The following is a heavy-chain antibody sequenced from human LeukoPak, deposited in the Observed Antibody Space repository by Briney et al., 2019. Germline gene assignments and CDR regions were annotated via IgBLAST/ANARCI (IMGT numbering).Heavy chain of an antibody. CDR1: GFTFNSYS. CDR2: ISSSSSTI. J-gene: IGHJ4*02. V-gene: IGHV3-48*01. Sequence: GGSLRLSCAASGFTFNSYSMNWVRQAPGKGLEWVSYISSSSSTIYYADSVKGRFTISRDNAKNSLFLQVNSLRAEDTAVYYCATGFPRFWDYWGQGTLVTVSS. D-gene: IGHD3-3*01. CDR3: ATGFPRFWDY.